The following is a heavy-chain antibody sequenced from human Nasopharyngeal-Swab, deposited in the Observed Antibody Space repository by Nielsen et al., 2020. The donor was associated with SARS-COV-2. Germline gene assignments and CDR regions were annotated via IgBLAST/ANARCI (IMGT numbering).Heavy chain of an antibody. J-gene: IGHJ6*02. Sequence: GGSLRLSCAASGFTFGDYAMHWVRQAPGKGLEWVSGISWNSGSIGYADSVKGRFTISRDNAKNSLYLQMNSLRAEDTALYYCAKDIGLGTILRYGMDVWGQGTTVTVSS. V-gene: IGHV3-9*01. CDR1: GFTFGDYA. CDR2: ISWNSGSI. D-gene: IGHD1-7*01. CDR3: AKDIGLGTILRYGMDV.